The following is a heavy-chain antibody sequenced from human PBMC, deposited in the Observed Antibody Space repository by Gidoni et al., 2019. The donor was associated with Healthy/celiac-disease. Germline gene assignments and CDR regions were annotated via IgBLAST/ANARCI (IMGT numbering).Heavy chain of an antibody. V-gene: IGHV4-31*01. CDR3: ARGKEGSYCNSTTCSRSDGFDI. CDR1: GGSISSGGYY. D-gene: IGHD2-2*01. CDR2: IYYSGST. J-gene: IGHJ3*02. Sequence: QVQLQESGPGLVKPSQTLSLTCTVSGGSISSGGYYWSWIRQHPGKGLEWIGYIYYSGSTYYNPSLKSLVSISVVTSKNQFSLKLSSVTAADTAVYYCARGKEGSYCNSTTCSRSDGFDIWGQGTMVTVSS.